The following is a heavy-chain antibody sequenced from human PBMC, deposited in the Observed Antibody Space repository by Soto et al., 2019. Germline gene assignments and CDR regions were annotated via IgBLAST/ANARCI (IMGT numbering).Heavy chain of an antibody. Sequence: ASVKVSCKASGYTFTSYDLSWVRQAPGQGLEWMGWISAYNGNTNYAQKLQGRVTMTTDTSTSTAYMELRSLRSDDTAVYYCARVDRNYDFWSGYQYNNWFDPWGQGTLVTVSS. D-gene: IGHD3-3*01. J-gene: IGHJ5*02. CDR1: GYTFTSYD. CDR3: ARVDRNYDFWSGYQYNNWFDP. CDR2: ISAYNGNT. V-gene: IGHV1-18*01.